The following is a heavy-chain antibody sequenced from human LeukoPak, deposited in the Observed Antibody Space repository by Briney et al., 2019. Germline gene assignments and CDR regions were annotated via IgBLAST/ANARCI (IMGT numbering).Heavy chain of an antibody. CDR2: INPGGSAK. J-gene: IGHJ4*02. CDR1: GFTFRTYW. CDR3: AREAVHCSGGSCYSV. D-gene: IGHD2-15*01. V-gene: IGHV3-7*01. Sequence: PGGSLRLSCAASGFTFRTYWMAWVRQAPGKGLEWVANINPGGSAKYYVDSVKGRFTISRDDAKTSLYLQMDSLRAEDTAVYSCAREAVHCSGGSCYSVWGQGTLVTVSS.